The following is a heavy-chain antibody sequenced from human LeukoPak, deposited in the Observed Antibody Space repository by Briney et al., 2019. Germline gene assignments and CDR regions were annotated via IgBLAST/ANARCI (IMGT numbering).Heavy chain of an antibody. CDR1: GYTFTSYG. D-gene: IGHD2-8*01. CDR3: ARDGEWYEKYYYYGMDV. J-gene: IGHJ6*02. CDR2: ISAYNGNT. Sequence: ASVKVSCKASGYTFTSYGISWVRQAPGQGLEWMGWISAYNGNTNYAQKLQGRVTMTTDTSTSTAYMELRSLGSDDTAVYYCARDGEWYEKYYYYGMDVWGQGTTVTVSS. V-gene: IGHV1-18*01.